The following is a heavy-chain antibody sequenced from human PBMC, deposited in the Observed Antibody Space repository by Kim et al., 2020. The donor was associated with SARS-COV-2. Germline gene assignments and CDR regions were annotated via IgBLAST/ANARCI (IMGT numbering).Heavy chain of an antibody. J-gene: IGHJ4*02. D-gene: IGHD5-12*01. V-gene: IGHV4-39*01. CDR3: ASLRRDGYNNYFDY. CDR2: MYYSGST. CDR1: GGSIGSRSYY. Sequence: SETLSLTCTVSGGSIGSRSYYWGWIRQPPGKGLEWIGYMYYSGSTYYNPSLKSRVTISVDTSKNQFSLKLSSVTAADTAVYYCASLRRDGYNNYFDYWGQGILVTVSS.